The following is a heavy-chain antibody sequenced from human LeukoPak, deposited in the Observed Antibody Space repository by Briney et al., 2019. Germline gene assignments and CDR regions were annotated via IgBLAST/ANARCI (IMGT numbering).Heavy chain of an antibody. D-gene: IGHD3-10*01. Sequence: SETLSLTCTVSGGSISSHYWSWIRQPPGKGLEWIGYIYYSGSTNYNPSLKSRVTISVDTSKNQFSLKLSSVTAADTAVYYCASGRWFGELLDYWGQGTLVTVSS. J-gene: IGHJ4*02. CDR1: GGSISSHY. V-gene: IGHV4-59*11. CDR3: ASGRWFGELLDY. CDR2: IYYSGST.